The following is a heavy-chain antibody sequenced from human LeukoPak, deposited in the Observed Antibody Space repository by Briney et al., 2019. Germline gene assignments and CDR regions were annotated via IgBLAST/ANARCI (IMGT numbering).Heavy chain of an antibody. CDR2: IRSKAYGGTT. CDR3: TSSWGLQTFYYYYGMDV. D-gene: IGHD3-16*01. J-gene: IGHJ6*02. CDR1: GFTFGDYA. V-gene: IGHV3-49*04. Sequence: GGSLRLSCTASGFTFGDYAMSWVRQAPGKGLEWVGFIRSKAYGGTTEYAASVKGRFTISRDDSKSIAYLQMNSLKTEDTAVYYCTSSWGLQTFYYYYGMDVWGQGTTVTVSS.